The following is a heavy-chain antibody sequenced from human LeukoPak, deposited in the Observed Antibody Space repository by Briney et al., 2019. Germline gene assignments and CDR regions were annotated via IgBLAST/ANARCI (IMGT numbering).Heavy chain of an antibody. CDR2: IYYSGST. V-gene: IGHV4-39*01. CDR1: GGSISSSSYY. J-gene: IGHJ3*02. Sequence: SETLSLTCTVSGGSISSSSYYWGWIRQPPGKGLEWIGSIYYSGSTYYNPSLKSRVTISVDTSKNQFSLKLSSVTAADTAVYYCARPHCSGGSCYSRSGAFDIRGQGTMVTVSS. D-gene: IGHD2-15*01. CDR3: ARPHCSGGSCYSRSGAFDI.